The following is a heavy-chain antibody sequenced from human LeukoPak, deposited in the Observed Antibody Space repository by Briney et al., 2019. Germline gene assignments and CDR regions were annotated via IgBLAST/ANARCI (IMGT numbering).Heavy chain of an antibody. CDR1: GFTFSSYG. CDR2: ISGSGANI. V-gene: IGHV3-23*01. D-gene: IGHD2-15*01. CDR3: AKHEYCSGGSCYLDY. Sequence: GGSLRLSCVASGFTFSSYGMSWVRQAPGKGLEWVSTISGSGANIYYADSVKGRFIVSRENSKNTLYLQVNSLRLEDTAVYYCAKHEYCSGGSCYLDYWGQGTLVTVSS. J-gene: IGHJ4*02.